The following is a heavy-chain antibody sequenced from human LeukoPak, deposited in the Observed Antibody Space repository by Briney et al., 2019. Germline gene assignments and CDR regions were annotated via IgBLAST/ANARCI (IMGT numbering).Heavy chain of an antibody. J-gene: IGHJ4*02. Sequence: SVKVSCKASGGTFSSYAISWVRQAPGQGLEWMGGIIPIFGTANYAQKFQGRVTITADESTSTAYMELSSLRSEDTAVYHCARDRRQQWLLSYFDYWGQGTLVTVSS. V-gene: IGHV1-69*13. CDR3: ARDRRQQWLLSYFDY. D-gene: IGHD6-19*01. CDR1: GGTFSSYA. CDR2: IIPIFGTA.